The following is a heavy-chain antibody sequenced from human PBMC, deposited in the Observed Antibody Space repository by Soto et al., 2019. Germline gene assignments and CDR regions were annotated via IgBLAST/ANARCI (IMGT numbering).Heavy chain of an antibody. Sequence: GGSLRLSCAASGFTFSSYEMNWVRQAPGKGLEWVSYISSSSGTLYYADSVKGRFTISRDNAKNSLFLQMDSLRAEDTAVYYCARESAFVVGIDALDFWGQGTVVTVSS. CDR1: GFTFSSYE. CDR3: ARESAFVVGIDALDF. V-gene: IGHV3-48*03. CDR2: ISSSSGTL. J-gene: IGHJ3*01. D-gene: IGHD2-21*01.